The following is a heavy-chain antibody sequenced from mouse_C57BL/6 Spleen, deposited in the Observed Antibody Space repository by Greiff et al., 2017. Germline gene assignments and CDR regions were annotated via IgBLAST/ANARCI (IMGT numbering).Heavy chain of an antibody. D-gene: IGHD2-5*01. Sequence: EVQLQQSGPVLVKPGASVKMSCKASGYTFTDYYMNWVKQSHGKSLEWIGVINPYNGGTSYNQKFKGKATLTVDKSSSTAYMELNSLTSEDSAIYYCARLGAYYSNYDAMDYWGQGTSVTVSS. CDR1: GYTFTDYY. V-gene: IGHV1-19*01. CDR2: INPYNGGT. J-gene: IGHJ4*01. CDR3: ARLGAYYSNYDAMDY.